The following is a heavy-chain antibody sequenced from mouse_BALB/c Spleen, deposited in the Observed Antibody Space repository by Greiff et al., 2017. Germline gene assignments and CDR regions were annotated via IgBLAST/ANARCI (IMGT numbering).Heavy chain of an antibody. V-gene: IGHV1-9*01. Sequence: QVQLQQSGAELMKPGASVKISCKATGYTFSSYWIEWVKQRPGHGLEWIGEILPGSGSTNYNEKFKGKATFTADTSYNTAYMQLSSLTSEDSAVYYCARCTYYRYWYFDVWGAGTTVTVSS. CDR2: ILPGSGST. CDR3: ARCTYYRYWYFDV. CDR1: GYTFSSYW. J-gene: IGHJ1*01. D-gene: IGHD2-14*01.